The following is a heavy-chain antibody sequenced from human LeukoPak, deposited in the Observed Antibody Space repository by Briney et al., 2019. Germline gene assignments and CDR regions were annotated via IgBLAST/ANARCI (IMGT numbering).Heavy chain of an antibody. CDR3: ARDQRVRGVHYYYGMDV. Sequence: SETLSLTCTDSGGSISSYYWSWIRQPAGKGLEWIGRIYTSGSTNYNPSLKSRVTMSVDTSKNQFSLKLSSVTAADTAVYYCARDQRVRGVHYYYGMDVWGQGTTVTVSS. CDR2: IYTSGST. CDR1: GGSISSYY. V-gene: IGHV4-4*07. D-gene: IGHD3-10*01. J-gene: IGHJ6*02.